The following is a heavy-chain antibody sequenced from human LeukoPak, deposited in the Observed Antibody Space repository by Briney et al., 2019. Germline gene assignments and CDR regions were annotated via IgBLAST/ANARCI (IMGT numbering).Heavy chain of an antibody. V-gene: IGHV1-2*02. D-gene: IGHD5-18*01. CDR3: ARSSWIRPHSRQGFDY. CDR1: GYSFTGYY. J-gene: IGHJ4*02. Sequence: ASVKVSCKASGYSFTGYYMHCVRQAPGQGLEWMGWVNPNSGGTNYAQKFQGRVTMTRDTSISTAYMELSRLRSDDTAVYYCARSSWIRPHSRQGFDYWGQGTLVTVSS. CDR2: VNPNSGGT.